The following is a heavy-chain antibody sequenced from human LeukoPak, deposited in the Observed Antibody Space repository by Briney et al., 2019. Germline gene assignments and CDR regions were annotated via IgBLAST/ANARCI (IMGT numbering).Heavy chain of an antibody. CDR3: ARDQTYYYVSSGYHYYMAV. V-gene: IGHV3-21*01. Sequence: PGGSLRLSCAASGFTFSSYSMNWVRQAPGKGLEWVSSISSSSSYIYYADSVKGRFTISRDNAKNSLYLQMNSLRAEDTAVYYCARDQTYYYVSSGYHYYMAVWGKGTTVTVSS. D-gene: IGHD3-22*01. J-gene: IGHJ6*03. CDR1: GFTFSSYS. CDR2: ISSSSSYI.